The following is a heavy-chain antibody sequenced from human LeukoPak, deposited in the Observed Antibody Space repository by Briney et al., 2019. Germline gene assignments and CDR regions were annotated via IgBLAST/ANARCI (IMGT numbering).Heavy chain of an antibody. D-gene: IGHD3-10*01. J-gene: IGHJ3*02. Sequence: SETLSLTCNVSGGSISSGTYYWGWIRQPPGKGLEWIGNIYYSGGTYYNPSLKSRVTISLHTSKNHFSLKLSSVTAADTAVYYCARIPTFGEFFSSAFDIWGQGTMVTVSS. V-gene: IGHV4-39*07. CDR1: GGSISSGTYY. CDR2: IYYSGGT. CDR3: ARIPTFGEFFSSAFDI.